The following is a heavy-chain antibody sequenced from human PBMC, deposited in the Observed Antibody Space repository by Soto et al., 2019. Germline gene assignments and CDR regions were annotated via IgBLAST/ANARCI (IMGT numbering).Heavy chain of an antibody. CDR1: GYTLTELA. D-gene: IGHD4-17*01. CDR2: FDPEDGET. V-gene: IGHV1-24*01. Sequence: QVQLVQSGAEVKKPGASVKVSCKVSGYTLTELARHWVRQAPGKGLEWMGGFDPEDGETIYAQKFQGRVTMTEDTSTDTAYMELSSLRSEDTAVYYCATDRPTNYGDQKYFDYWGQGTLVTVSS. J-gene: IGHJ4*02. CDR3: ATDRPTNYGDQKYFDY.